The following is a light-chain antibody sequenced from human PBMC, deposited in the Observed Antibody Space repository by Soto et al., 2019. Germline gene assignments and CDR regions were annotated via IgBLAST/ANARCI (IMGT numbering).Light chain of an antibody. V-gene: IGKV3-15*01. CDR1: QNVGSD. Sequence: DIGMTQSPGTLSVSPGDGATLSCRASQNVGSDLAWYQQNPGQAPRLLIYRASSRATGISGRFSGSGSGTEFTLNISSLQSEDFAVYYCQQYHVWPRTVGKGTKVEIK. CDR2: RAS. J-gene: IGKJ1*01. CDR3: QQYHVWPRT.